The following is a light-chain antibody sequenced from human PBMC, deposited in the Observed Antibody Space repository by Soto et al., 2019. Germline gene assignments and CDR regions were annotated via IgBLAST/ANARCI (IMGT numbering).Light chain of an antibody. CDR2: AAS. J-gene: IGKJ4*01. V-gene: IGKV1-39*01. CDR3: QQSYRTQRT. CDR1: QSISSY. Sequence: DIQMTQSPSSLSASVGDRVTITCRASQSISSYLNWYQQKPGKAPKLLIYAASSLQSGVPSRFSGSGSGTDFTLTISSLQPEDFATYYCQQSYRTQRTFGGGTKVDIK.